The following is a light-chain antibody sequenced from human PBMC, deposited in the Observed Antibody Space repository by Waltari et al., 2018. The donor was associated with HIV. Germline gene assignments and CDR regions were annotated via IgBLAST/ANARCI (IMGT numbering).Light chain of an antibody. CDR1: RRAVGAYDF. J-gene: IGLJ2*01. Sequence: QSALTQPRSVSASPGQSVTLSCTGTRRAVGAYDFVALYQLLPGEAPKLLNYGVPKRPSGVPDRFSGSKSANTASLTISGLQAEDEAEYYCCSYAGTYTLKFGGGTKLTV. CDR3: CSYAGTYTLK. V-gene: IGLV2-11*01. CDR2: GVP.